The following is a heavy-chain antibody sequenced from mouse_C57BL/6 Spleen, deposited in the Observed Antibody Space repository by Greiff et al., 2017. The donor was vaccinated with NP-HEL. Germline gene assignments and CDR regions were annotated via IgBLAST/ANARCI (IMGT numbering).Heavy chain of an antibody. CDR2: INPSSGYT. V-gene: IGHV1-4*01. CDR3: ARARGNYEMDY. Sequence: QVQLQQSGAELARPGASVKMSCKASGYTFTSYTMHWVKQRPGQGLEWIGYINPSSGYTKYNQKFKDKATLTADKSSSTPYMQLSSLTSEDSAVYYCARARGNYEMDYWGQGTSVTVSS. CDR1: GYTFTSYT. D-gene: IGHD2-1*01. J-gene: IGHJ4*01.